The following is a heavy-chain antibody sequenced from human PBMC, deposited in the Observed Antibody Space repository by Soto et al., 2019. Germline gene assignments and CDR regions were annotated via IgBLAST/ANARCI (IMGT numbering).Heavy chain of an antibody. CDR2: IKQDGSEK. CDR1: GFTFSSYW. CDR3: ARDLLYCISTSCLEGGMDV. D-gene: IGHD2-2*01. Sequence: EVQLVESGGGLVQPGGSLRLSCAASGFTFSSYWMSWVRQAPGKGLEWVANIKQDGSEKYYVDSVKGRFTISRDNAKNSLYLQMNSLRAEDTAVYYCARDLLYCISTSCLEGGMDVWGQGTTVTVSS. J-gene: IGHJ6*02. V-gene: IGHV3-7*01.